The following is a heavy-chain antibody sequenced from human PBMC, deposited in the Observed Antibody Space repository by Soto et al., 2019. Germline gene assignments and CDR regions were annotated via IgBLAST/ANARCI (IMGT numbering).Heavy chain of an antibody. D-gene: IGHD7-27*01. CDR2: IYYSGTT. CDR1: GGSITSSHYY. CDR3: ARHGPTWVAQVLYFDY. V-gene: IGHV4-39*01. Sequence: QLQLQESGPRLVKPSETLSLTCTVSGGSITSSHYYWGWIRQPPGKGLEWIGTIYYSGTTSYQPSLKSRVTISADTSKNQFSLRLSSVTAADTAVYYCARHGPTWVAQVLYFDYWGQGALVTVSS. J-gene: IGHJ4*02.